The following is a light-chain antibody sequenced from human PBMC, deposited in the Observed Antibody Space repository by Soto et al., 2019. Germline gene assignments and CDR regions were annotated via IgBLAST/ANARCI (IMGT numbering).Light chain of an antibody. Sequence: ENVLTQSPGTLSLSPGETATLSCRASQSVSSSYLAWYQQKPGQAPRLLIYGESSRATGIPDRFSGSGSGTDFTLTISRLEPEDFAMYYCQQYGSSGTFGQGTKVDI. CDR3: QQYGSSGT. CDR1: QSVSSSY. V-gene: IGKV3-20*01. J-gene: IGKJ1*01. CDR2: GES.